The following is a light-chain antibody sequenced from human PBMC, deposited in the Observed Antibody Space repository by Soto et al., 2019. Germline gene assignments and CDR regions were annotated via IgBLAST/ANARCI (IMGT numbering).Light chain of an antibody. Sequence: QCALTQPAYVYGSPGQSITISCTGTSSDVGGYNYVSWYQQHPGKAPKFMIYDVSNRPSGVSNRFSGSKSGNTASLTISGLQAEDEADYYCSSYTTSNTRQIVFGTGTKVTVL. CDR2: DVS. CDR1: SSDVGGYNY. CDR3: SSYTTSNTRQIV. V-gene: IGLV2-14*01. J-gene: IGLJ1*01.